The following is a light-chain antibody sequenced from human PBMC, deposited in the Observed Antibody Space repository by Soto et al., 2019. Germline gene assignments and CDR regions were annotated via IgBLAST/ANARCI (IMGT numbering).Light chain of an antibody. CDR2: DAS. V-gene: IGKV1-5*01. CDR1: QTITTW. Sequence: DIRVTQSPPTLSASVGDRVTITCRASQTITTWMAWYQQKPGKAPKLLVYDASTLQSGVATRFSGSGSGTEFTLIIIGLQPEDSATYYCQQYTNTNNPWMFGQGTKVDIK. CDR3: QQYTNTNNPWM. J-gene: IGKJ1*01.